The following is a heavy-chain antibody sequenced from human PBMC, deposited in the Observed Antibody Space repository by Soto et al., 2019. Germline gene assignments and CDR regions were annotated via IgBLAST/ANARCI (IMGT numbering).Heavy chain of an antibody. J-gene: IGHJ4*02. V-gene: IGHV1-46*01. D-gene: IGHD3-10*01. CDR1: GYTFTSYY. CDR3: ARDFSGPMDY. CDR2: IYPSGGST. Sequence: GASVKVSCKASGYTFTSYYMHWVRQAPGQGLEWMGIIYPSGGSTRNAQKFQGRVTMTRDTSTSTVYMELSSLRSEDTAVYYCARDFSGPMDYWGRGTLVTAPQ.